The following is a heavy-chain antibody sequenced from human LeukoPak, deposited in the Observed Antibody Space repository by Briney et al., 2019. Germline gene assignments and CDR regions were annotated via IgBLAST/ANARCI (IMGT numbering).Heavy chain of an antibody. Sequence: QPGGSLRLSCVASGFTFSDYWMSWARQAPGKGLEWVANIEQDGSEKYYVDSVKGRFTISRGNAKNSLYLQMNSLRAEDTAVYYCARVRCSSTSCYVLRFDFWGQGTLVTVSS. J-gene: IGHJ4*02. CDR2: IEQDGSEK. D-gene: IGHD2-2*01. V-gene: IGHV3-7*01. CDR1: GFTFSDYW. CDR3: ARVRCSSTSCYVLRFDF.